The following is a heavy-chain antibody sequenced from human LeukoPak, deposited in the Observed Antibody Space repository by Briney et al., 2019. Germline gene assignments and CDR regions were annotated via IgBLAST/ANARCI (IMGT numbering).Heavy chain of an antibody. CDR2: IYYSGRT. CDR3: ARSHSSSWYRFDY. V-gene: IGHV4-59*01. CDR1: GGSIGSYY. D-gene: IGHD6-13*01. J-gene: IGHJ4*02. Sequence: PSETLSLTCTVSGGSIGSYYWNWIRQPPGRGLEWIGYIYYSGRTNYNPSLKSRVTISLDTSNNQFSLKVSSVTAADTAVYYCARSHSSSWYRFDYWGQGTLVTVSS.